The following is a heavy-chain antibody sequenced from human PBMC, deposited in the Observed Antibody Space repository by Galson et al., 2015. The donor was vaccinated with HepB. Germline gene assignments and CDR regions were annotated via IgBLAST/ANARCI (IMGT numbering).Heavy chain of an antibody. V-gene: IGHV1-69-2*01. D-gene: IGHD3-22*01. CDR1: GYTFTDYH. J-gene: IGHJ4*02. CDR3: TTWPSSDSRTYYEHDD. Sequence: VKVSCKVSGYTFTDYHIHWVQQAPGKGLEWMGLVDPEDGDTIYTEKFQGRVTITADTSTDTAYMELSSLRSEDTAVYYFTTWPSSDSRTYYEHDDWGQGILVTVSS. CDR2: VDPEDGDT.